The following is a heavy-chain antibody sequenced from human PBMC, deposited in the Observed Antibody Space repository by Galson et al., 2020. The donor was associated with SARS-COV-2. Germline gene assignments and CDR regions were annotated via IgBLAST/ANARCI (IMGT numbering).Heavy chain of an antibody. V-gene: IGHV3-23*01. J-gene: IGHJ6*03. D-gene: IGHD3-10*01. CDR1: GFTFSSYA. CDR3: AKAYYGSGSYYPYYYYYYMDV. CDR2: ISGSGGST. Sequence: GESLKISCAASGFTFSSYAMSWVRQAPGKGLEWVSAISGSGGSTYYADSVKGRFTISRDNSKNTLYLQMNSLRAEDTAVYYCAKAYYGSGSYYPYYYYYYMDVGGKGTTVTVSS.